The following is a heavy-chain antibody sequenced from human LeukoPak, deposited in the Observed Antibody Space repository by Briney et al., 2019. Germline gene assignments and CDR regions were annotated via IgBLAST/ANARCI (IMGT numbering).Heavy chain of an antibody. D-gene: IGHD3-9*01. V-gene: IGHV3-48*03. CDR3: ARITRAFYDILTGYLFDY. CDR1: GFTFSSYE. J-gene: IGHJ4*02. Sequence: GGSLRLSCAASGFTFSSYEMNWVRQAPGKGLEWVSYISSSGSTIYYADSVKGRFTISRDNARDSLYLQMNSLRAEDTADYYCARITRAFYDILTGYLFDYWGQGTLVTVSS. CDR2: ISSSGSTI.